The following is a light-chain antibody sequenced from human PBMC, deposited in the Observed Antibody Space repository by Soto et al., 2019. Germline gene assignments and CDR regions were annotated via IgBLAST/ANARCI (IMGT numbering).Light chain of an antibody. CDR1: RSNIGAGYA. CDR3: QSYDTSLSASV. V-gene: IGLV1-40*01. CDR2: DNT. Sequence: QSVLTQPPSVSGAPGQRVTISCTGSRSNIGAGYAVHWYQQLPGTAPKLLIYDNTNRPSGVPDRFSASDSGTSASLAITGLQSEDEADYYCQSYDTSLSASVFGGGTKLTVL. J-gene: IGLJ2*01.